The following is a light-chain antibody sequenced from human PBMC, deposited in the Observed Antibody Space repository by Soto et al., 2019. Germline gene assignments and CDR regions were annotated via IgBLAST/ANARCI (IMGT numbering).Light chain of an antibody. Sequence: EIVLTQSPGTLSLSPGESATLSCRASQSVGRNYLAWFQHKPDQAPRLLIYDASNRATGVPNRFSGSGSGIDFTLRVTRLEPEDFAVYYCHQYAVSPLTFGGGTTVEIK. CDR3: HQYAVSPLT. CDR1: QSVGRNY. J-gene: IGKJ4*01. CDR2: DAS. V-gene: IGKV3-20*01.